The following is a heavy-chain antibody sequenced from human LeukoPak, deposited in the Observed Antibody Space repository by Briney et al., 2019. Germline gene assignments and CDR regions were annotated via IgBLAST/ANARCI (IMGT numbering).Heavy chain of an antibody. CDR2: IKPDIGVT. J-gene: IGHJ4*02. V-gene: IGHV1-2*02. Sequence: ASVKVSCKTSGYTFTGYYIHWMRQAPGQGLEWMGWIKPDIGVTNSAQKFQGRVTMSRDTSITTVYMELSSLRSDDTAMYYCAREIREGLPYYDYWGQGTLVTVSS. D-gene: IGHD3-16*01. CDR1: GYTFTGYY. CDR3: AREIREGLPYYDY.